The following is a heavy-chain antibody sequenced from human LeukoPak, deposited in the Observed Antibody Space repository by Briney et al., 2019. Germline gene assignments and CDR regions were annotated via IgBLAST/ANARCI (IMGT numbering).Heavy chain of an antibody. CDR3: ARDREDKGAFDI. J-gene: IGHJ3*02. Sequence: GGSLRLSCAASGFTFSSYSMNWVRQAPGKGLEWVSSISSSSSYIYYADSVKGRFTISRDNAKNSLYLQMNSLRAEDTAVYYCARDREDKGAFDIWGQGTMVTVSS. CDR2: ISSSSSYI. D-gene: IGHD2-15*01. V-gene: IGHV3-21*01. CDR1: GFTFSSYS.